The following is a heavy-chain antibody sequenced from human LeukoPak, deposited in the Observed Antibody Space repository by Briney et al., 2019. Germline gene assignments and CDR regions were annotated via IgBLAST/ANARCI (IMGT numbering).Heavy chain of an antibody. V-gene: IGHV3-7*04. Sequence: AGGSLRLSCAASGFIFSNFWMSWVRQAPGKGLELVANIKQDSTEKYYVDSVKGRFIISRDNAKNSLYLQMNSLRAEDTAVYYCARDCSRISCYADYWGQGTLVTVSS. CDR2: IKQDSTEK. J-gene: IGHJ4*02. CDR3: ARDCSRISCYADY. D-gene: IGHD2-2*01. CDR1: GFIFSNFW.